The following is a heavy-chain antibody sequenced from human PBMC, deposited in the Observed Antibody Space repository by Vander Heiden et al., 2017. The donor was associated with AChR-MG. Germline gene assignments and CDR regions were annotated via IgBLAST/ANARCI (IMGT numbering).Heavy chain of an antibody. D-gene: IGHD3-9*01. J-gene: IGHJ4*02. CDR1: GGSFSGYY. V-gene: IGHV4-34*01. Sequence: QVQLQQWGAGLLKPSETLSLTCAVYGGSFSGYYWSWIGQPPGKGLEWIGEINHSGSTNYNPSLKSRVTISVDTSKNQFSLKLSSVTAADTAVYYCARDSVLRHFDWLGDKYYFDYWGQGTLVTVSS. CDR2: INHSGST. CDR3: ARDSVLRHFDWLGDKYYFDY.